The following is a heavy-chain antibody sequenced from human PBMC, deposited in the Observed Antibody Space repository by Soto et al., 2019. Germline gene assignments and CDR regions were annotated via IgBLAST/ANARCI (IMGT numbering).Heavy chain of an antibody. CDR3: ASMIGDPVLSFDS. D-gene: IGHD3-10*02. J-gene: IGHJ5*01. Sequence: QVQLQESGPGLVKPSETLSLTCTVSGGSISSYYWSWIRQPPGKGLEWIGFIFYSGSTSNNPSLKGRVTISIATPEYQFSLKLNSVTAADTAVYYCASMIGDPVLSFDSWGQGTLVAVSS. V-gene: IGHV4-59*01. CDR2: IFYSGST. CDR1: GGSISSYY.